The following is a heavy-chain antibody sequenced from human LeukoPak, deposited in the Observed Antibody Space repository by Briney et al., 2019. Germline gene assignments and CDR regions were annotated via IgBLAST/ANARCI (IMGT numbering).Heavy chain of an antibody. CDR1: GFTFSSYD. CDR3: ARVLLGGSGSYLDAFDI. V-gene: IGHV3-48*03. J-gene: IGHJ3*02. CDR2: ITTSGSAT. D-gene: IGHD3-10*01. Sequence: PGGSLRLSCAASGFTFSSYDMNWVRQAPGKGLEWVSYITTSGSATYHADSVKGRFTISRDNAKNSLYLQMNSLRAEDTAVYYCARVLLGGSGSYLDAFDIWGQGTMVTVSS.